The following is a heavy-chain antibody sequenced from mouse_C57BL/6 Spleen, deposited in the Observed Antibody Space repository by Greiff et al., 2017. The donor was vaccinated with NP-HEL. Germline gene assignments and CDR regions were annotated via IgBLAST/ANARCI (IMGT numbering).Heavy chain of an antibody. CDR1: GFTFSSYG. D-gene: IGHD2-14*01. CDR2: ISSGGSYT. Sequence: EVQLVESGGDLVKPGGSLKLSCAASGFTFSSYGMSWVRQTPDKRLEWVATISSGGSYTYYPDSVKGRFTISRDNAKNTLYLQMSSLKSEDTAMYYCARVRYDFDYWGQGTTLTVSS. V-gene: IGHV5-6*01. CDR3: ARVRYDFDY. J-gene: IGHJ2*01.